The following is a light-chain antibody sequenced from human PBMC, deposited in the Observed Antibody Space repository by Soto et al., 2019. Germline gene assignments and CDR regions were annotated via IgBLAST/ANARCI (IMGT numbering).Light chain of an antibody. CDR1: QSVGAN. CDR2: GAS. V-gene: IGKV3D-15*01. J-gene: IGKJ4*01. Sequence: EIVVTQSPVTLSVSPGERATLSCGTSQSVGANLAWYQQKPGQAPRLLIYGASTRATGIPARFSGSGSGTYFTLTISSLQSEDFAIYYCQQYHDWVTFGGGTKVEIE. CDR3: QQYHDWVT.